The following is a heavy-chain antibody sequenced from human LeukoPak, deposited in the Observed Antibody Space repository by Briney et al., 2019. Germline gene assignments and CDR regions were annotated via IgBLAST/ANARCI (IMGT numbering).Heavy chain of an antibody. D-gene: IGHD2-15*01. Sequence: QSGGSLRLSCAASGFTFSGYEMNWVRQAPGKGLEWVSYISSSGSTIYYADSVKGRFTISRDNAKNTLYLQMNSLRAEDTALYFCARDGGSRGVPLDCWGQGTLVTVSS. CDR2: ISSSGSTI. CDR3: ARDGGSRGVPLDC. J-gene: IGHJ4*02. V-gene: IGHV3-48*03. CDR1: GFTFSGYE.